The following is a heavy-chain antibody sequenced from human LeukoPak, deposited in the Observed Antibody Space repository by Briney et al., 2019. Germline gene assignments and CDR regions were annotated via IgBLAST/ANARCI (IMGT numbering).Heavy chain of an antibody. J-gene: IGHJ3*02. Sequence: ASVKVSCKASGYTFTGYYMHWVRQAPGQGLEWMGWINPNSGDTNYTQKFQGRVTMTRDTSISTAYMALSRLRSDDTAVFYCARQRSGWSYDAFDIWGQGTMVTVSS. D-gene: IGHD6-19*01. CDR3: ARQRSGWSYDAFDI. CDR2: INPNSGDT. CDR1: GYTFTGYY. V-gene: IGHV1-2*02.